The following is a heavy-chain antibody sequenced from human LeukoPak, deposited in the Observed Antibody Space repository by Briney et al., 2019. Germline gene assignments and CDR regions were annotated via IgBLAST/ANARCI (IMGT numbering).Heavy chain of an antibody. CDR2: IYYSGST. D-gene: IGHD3-3*01. Sequence: PSETLCLTCTVSGGSISSYYWSWIRQPPGKGLEWIGYIYYSGSTNYNPSLKSRVTISVDTSKNQFSLKLSSVTAADTAVYYCARSTILFATDWFDPWGQGTLVTVSS. V-gene: IGHV4-59*01. J-gene: IGHJ5*02. CDR3: ARSTILFATDWFDP. CDR1: GGSISSYY.